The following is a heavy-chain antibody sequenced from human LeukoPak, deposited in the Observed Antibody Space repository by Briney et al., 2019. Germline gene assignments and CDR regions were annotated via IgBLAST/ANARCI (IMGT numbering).Heavy chain of an antibody. CDR1: GFTFSSYA. Sequence: GGSLGLSCAASGFTFSSYAMSWVRQAPGKGLEWVSAISGSGGSTYYADSVKGRFTISRDNSKNTLYLQMNSLRAEDTAVYYCAKGRYCSGGSCYSIGNWFDPWGQGTLVTVSS. CDR3: AKGRYCSGGSCYSIGNWFDP. CDR2: ISGSGGST. D-gene: IGHD2-15*01. J-gene: IGHJ5*02. V-gene: IGHV3-23*01.